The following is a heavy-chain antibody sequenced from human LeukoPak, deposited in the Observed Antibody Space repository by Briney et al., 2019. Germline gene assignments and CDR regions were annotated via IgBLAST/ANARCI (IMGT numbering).Heavy chain of an antibody. V-gene: IGHV4-34*01. J-gene: IGHJ6*03. D-gene: IGHD3-10*01. CDR3: ARVRRAGVNYYYYYYMDV. Sequence: PSETLSLTCAVYGRSFSGYYWSWIRQPPGKGLEWIGEINHSGSTNYNPSLKSRVTISVDTSKNQFSLKLSSVTAADTAVYYCARVRRAGVNYYYYYYMDVWGKGTTVTVSS. CDR2: INHSGST. CDR1: GRSFSGYY.